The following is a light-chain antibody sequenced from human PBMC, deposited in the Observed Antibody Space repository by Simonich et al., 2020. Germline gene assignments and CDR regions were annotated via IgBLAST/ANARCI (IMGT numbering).Light chain of an antibody. CDR2: DAS. CDR3: QQRSNWPLFT. J-gene: IGKJ3*01. CDR1: QSVSSY. V-gene: IGKV3-11*01. Sequence: EIVLTQSPATLSLSPGERATLSCRASQSVSSYLAWYQQKPGQAPRLLIYDASNSATGIPARVSGSGSGTDFTLTISSLEPEDFAVYYCQQRSNWPLFTFGPGTKVDIK.